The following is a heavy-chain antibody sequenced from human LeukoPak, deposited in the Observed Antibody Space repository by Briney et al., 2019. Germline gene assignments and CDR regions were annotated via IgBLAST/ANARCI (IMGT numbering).Heavy chain of an antibody. Sequence: GGSLRLSCAASGFTFSSYGMHWVRQAPGKGLEWVAFIRYDGSNKYYADSVKGRFTISRDNSKNTLYLQMNSLRAEDTAVYYCAKGKDIVVVPAALDYWGQGTLVTVSS. CDR3: AKGKDIVVVPAALDY. D-gene: IGHD2-2*01. CDR2: IRYDGSNK. J-gene: IGHJ4*02. CDR1: GFTFSSYG. V-gene: IGHV3-30*02.